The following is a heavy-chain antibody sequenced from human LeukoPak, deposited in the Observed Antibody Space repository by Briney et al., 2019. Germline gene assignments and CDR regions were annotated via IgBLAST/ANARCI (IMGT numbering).Heavy chain of an antibody. V-gene: IGHV4-34*01. CDR3: AILYSSSGYYYFDY. Sequence: SETLSLTCAVYGGSFSGYYWSWIRQPPGKGLEWIGEINHSGNINYNPSLKSRVTISIDTSKNRFSLNLSSVTAADTAVYYCAILYSSSGYYYFDYWGQGTLVTVSS. CDR1: GGSFSGYY. D-gene: IGHD3-22*01. J-gene: IGHJ4*02. CDR2: INHSGNI.